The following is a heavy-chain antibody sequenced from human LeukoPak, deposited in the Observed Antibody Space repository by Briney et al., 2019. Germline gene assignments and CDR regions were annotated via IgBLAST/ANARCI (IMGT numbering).Heavy chain of an antibody. V-gene: IGHV3-48*01. CDR2: ISSSSSTI. CDR3: AREEDTAMAMIDY. D-gene: IGHD5-18*01. CDR1: GFTFSSYS. Sequence: GGSLRLSCAASGFTFSSYSMNWVRQAPGKGLEWVSYISSSSSTIYYADSVKGRFTISRDNAKNSLYLQMNSLRAEDTAVYYCAREEDTAMAMIDYWGQGTLVTVSS. J-gene: IGHJ4*02.